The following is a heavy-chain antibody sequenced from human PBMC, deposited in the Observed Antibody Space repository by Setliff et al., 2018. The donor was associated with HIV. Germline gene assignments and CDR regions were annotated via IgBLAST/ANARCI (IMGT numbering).Heavy chain of an antibody. Sequence: GGSLRLSCAASEFSVSDKYMGWVRQAPGKGLEWVAVIYSVDTHYGDSVKGRFTISRDNSKNTLYLQMNSLRAEDTAVYYCAKDLHYASPGYYYYYMDVWGKGTTVTVSS. D-gene: IGHD2-2*01. V-gene: IGHV3-53*01. CDR2: IYSVDT. CDR3: AKDLHYASPGYYYYYMDV. J-gene: IGHJ6*03. CDR1: EFSVSDKY.